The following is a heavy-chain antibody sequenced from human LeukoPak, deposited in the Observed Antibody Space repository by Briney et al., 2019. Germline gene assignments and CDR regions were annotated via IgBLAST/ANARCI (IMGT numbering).Heavy chain of an antibody. J-gene: IGHJ6*02. V-gene: IGHV3-23*01. Sequence: GGSLRLSCAASGFIFSSYSMSWVRQAPGKGLEWVSVITGSGGNTYYADSVKGRFTISKDNSKNTVYLQMSSLRVDDTAVYYCAKDLISGTYFPLSGMDVWGQGTTVTVSS. CDR1: GFIFSSYS. D-gene: IGHD1-26*01. CDR2: ITGSGGNT. CDR3: AKDLISGTYFPLSGMDV.